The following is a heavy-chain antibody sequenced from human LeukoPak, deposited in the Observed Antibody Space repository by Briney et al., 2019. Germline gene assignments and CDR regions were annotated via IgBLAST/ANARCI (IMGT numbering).Heavy chain of an antibody. J-gene: IGHJ6*02. D-gene: IGHD5-12*01. CDR2: ISGDGGST. CDR1: GFTFDDYA. V-gene: IGHV3-43*02. CDR3: AKDIVATRSYGMDV. Sequence: GGSLRLSCAASGFTFDDYAMHWVRQAPGKGLEWVSLISGDGGSTYYADSVKGRFTISRDNSKNSLYPQMNSLRTEDTALYYCAKDIVATRSYGMDVWGQGTTVTVSS.